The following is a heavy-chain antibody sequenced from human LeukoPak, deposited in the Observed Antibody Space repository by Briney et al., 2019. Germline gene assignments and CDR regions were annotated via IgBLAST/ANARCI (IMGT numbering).Heavy chain of an antibody. CDR2: ISSSSSYI. J-gene: IGHJ4*02. Sequence: GGSLRLSCAASGFTFSSYSMNWVRQAPGKGLEWVSSISSSSSYIYYADSVKGRFTTSRDNAKNSLYLQMNSLRAEDTAVYYCATLPGGWGSSLWGQGTLVTVSS. CDR3: ATLPGGWGSSL. D-gene: IGHD7-27*01. CDR1: GFTFSSYS. V-gene: IGHV3-21*01.